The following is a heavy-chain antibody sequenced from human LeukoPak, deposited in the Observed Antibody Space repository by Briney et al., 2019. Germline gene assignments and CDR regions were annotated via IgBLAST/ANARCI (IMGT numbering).Heavy chain of an antibody. J-gene: IGHJ4*02. Sequence: ASVKVSCKASGYTFSDNYMHWVRQAPGQGLEWMGLINPKSGGKNYAQKFQGRATMTRDTSISTAYMDLSSLRSDDAAVYYCARDGANWNFDYWGQGTLVTVSS. CDR2: INPKSGGK. CDR3: ARDGANWNFDY. V-gene: IGHV1-2*02. CDR1: GYTFSDNY. D-gene: IGHD1-1*01.